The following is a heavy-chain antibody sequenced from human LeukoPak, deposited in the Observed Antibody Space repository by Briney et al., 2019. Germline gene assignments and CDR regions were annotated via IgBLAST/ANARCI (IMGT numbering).Heavy chain of an antibody. CDR1: GGSFSGYY. D-gene: IGHD1-26*01. CDR2: INHSGST. V-gene: IGHV4-34*01. CDR3: ARLGLGDY. Sequence: PSGTLSLTCAVYGGSFSGYYWSWIRQPPGKGLEWIGEINHSGSTNYNPSLKSRVTISVDTSKNQFSLKLSSVTTADTAVYYCARLGLGDYWGQGTLVTVSS. J-gene: IGHJ4*02.